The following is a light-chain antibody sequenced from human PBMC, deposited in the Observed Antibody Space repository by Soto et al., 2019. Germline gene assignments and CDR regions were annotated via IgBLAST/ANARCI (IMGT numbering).Light chain of an antibody. J-gene: IGKJ1*01. CDR1: QSVSSN. CDR3: QQYYHWWT. V-gene: IGKV3-15*01. CDR2: GAS. Sequence: EIVMTQSPATLSVSPGEGATLSCRASQSVSSNLAWYQQKPGQAPRLLIYGASTRATGVPARFSGSGSGTEFTLTISSLQSDDFAVYPWQQYYHWWTFGQGTRVEVK.